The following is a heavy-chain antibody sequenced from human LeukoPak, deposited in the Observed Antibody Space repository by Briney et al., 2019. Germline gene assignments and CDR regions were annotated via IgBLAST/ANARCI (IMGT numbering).Heavy chain of an antibody. J-gene: IGHJ4*02. CDR1: GYTFTGYY. Sequence: ASVKVSCKASGYTFTGYYMHWVRQAPGQGLEWMGWINPNSGGTNYAQKFQGWVTMTSDTSISTAYIELSRLRSDDTAVYYCARELDDYGGDSPFDYWGQGTLVTVSS. CDR3: ARELDDYGGDSPFDY. V-gene: IGHV1-2*04. CDR2: INPNSGGT. D-gene: IGHD4-23*01.